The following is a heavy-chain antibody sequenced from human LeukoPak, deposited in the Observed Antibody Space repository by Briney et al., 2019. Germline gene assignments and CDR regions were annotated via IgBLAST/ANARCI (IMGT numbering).Heavy chain of an antibody. V-gene: IGHV3-21*06. CDR3: AKVQSDIVGAVFYAFDV. CDR1: GFTFDFYS. Sequence: GGSLRLSCGVSGFTFDFYSMNWVRQAPGKGLEWVASLVGSGSEMFYADSLKRRFTISRDISKNSLYLQMNILRVEDTAVYYCAKVQSDIVGAVFYAFDVWGQGTVVTVSS. J-gene: IGHJ3*01. D-gene: IGHD1-26*01. CDR2: LVGSGSEM.